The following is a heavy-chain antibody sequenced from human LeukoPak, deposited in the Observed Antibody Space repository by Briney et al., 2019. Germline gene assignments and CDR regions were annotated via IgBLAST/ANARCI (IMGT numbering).Heavy chain of an antibody. J-gene: IGHJ6*02. D-gene: IGHD6-13*01. V-gene: IGHV3-23*01. Sequence: EPGGSLRLSCAASGFTFSSYAMSWVRQAPGKGLEWVSAISGSGGSTYYADSVKGRFTISRDNSKNTLYLQMNSLRAEDTAVCYCAKDQVAAAEENYYYGMDVWGQGTTVTVSS. CDR1: GFTFSSYA. CDR2: ISGSGGST. CDR3: AKDQVAAAEENYYYGMDV.